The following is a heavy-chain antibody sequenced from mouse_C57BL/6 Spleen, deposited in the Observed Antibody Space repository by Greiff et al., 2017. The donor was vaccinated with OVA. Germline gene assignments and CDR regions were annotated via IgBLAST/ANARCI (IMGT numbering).Heavy chain of an antibody. D-gene: IGHD1-1*01. CDR2: IYPGDGDT. Sequence: VQLQQSGPELVKPGASVKISCKASGYAFSSSWMNWVKQRPGKGLEWIGRIYPGDGDTNYNGKFKGKATLTADKSSSTAYMQLSSLTSEDSAVYFCASVATVPHWYFDVWGTGTTVTVSS. CDR1: GYAFSSSW. J-gene: IGHJ1*03. CDR3: ASVATVPHWYFDV. V-gene: IGHV1-82*01.